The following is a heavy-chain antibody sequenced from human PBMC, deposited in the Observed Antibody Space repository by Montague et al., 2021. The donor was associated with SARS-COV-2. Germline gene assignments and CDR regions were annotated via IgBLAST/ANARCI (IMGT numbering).Heavy chain of an antibody. CDR1: GGSMSGYH. V-gene: IGHV4-59*08. J-gene: IGHJ6*03. CDR2: IYYSGGT. Sequence: SETLSLTCTVSGGSMSGYHWSWIRQPPGKGLEWIGYIYYSGGTNYNPSLKSRVTISVDTSKNQFSLNVRSVTAADTGLFYCVRVTHPRSAWPYYMDVWGKGTTVTV. CDR3: VRVTHPRSAWPYYMDV. D-gene: IGHD4-11*01.